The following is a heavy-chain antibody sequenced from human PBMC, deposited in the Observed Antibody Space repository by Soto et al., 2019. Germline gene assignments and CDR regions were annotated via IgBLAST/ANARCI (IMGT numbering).Heavy chain of an antibody. D-gene: IGHD3-22*01. CDR2: ISGSGGST. Sequence: GGSLRLSCAASGFTFSSYAMSWVRQAPGKGLEWVSAISGSGGSTYYADSVKGRFTISRDNSKNTLYLQMNSLRAEDTAVYYCAKDGGVPSSGYYPLNWFDPWGQGTLVTVSS. CDR3: AKDGGVPSSGYYPLNWFDP. J-gene: IGHJ5*02. CDR1: GFTFSSYA. V-gene: IGHV3-23*01.